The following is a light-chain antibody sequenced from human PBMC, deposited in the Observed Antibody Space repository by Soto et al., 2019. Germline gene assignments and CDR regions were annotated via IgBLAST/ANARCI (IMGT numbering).Light chain of an antibody. V-gene: IGKV3D-15*01. Sequence: EIVMTQSPATLSVSPGERATLSCRASQSVSSNYLAWYQQNPGQAPRLLIYVASRRATGVPDRFSGSGSGTEFTLTISSLQPDDFATYYCQQYYSFPWTFGQGTKVDIK. J-gene: IGKJ1*01. CDR1: QSVSSN. CDR2: VAS. CDR3: QQYYSFPWT.